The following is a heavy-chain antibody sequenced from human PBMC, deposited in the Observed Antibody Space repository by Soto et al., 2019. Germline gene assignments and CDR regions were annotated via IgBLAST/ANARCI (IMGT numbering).Heavy chain of an antibody. Sequence: GGSLRLSCAASGFTFSDYYMSWIRQAPGKGLEWVSYISSSSSYTNYADSVKGRFTISRDNAKNSLYLQMNSLRAEDTAVYYCARDARRYQLLYRADYGGMDVWGQGTTVTVSS. V-gene: IGHV3-11*06. CDR1: GFTFSDYY. CDR2: ISSSSSYT. J-gene: IGHJ6*02. D-gene: IGHD2-2*02. CDR3: ARDARRYQLLYRADYGGMDV.